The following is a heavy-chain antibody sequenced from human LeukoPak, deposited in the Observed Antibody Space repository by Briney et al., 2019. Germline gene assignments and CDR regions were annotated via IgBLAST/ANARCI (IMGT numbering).Heavy chain of an antibody. V-gene: IGHV1-2*02. CDR3: ARDRGPSYDSGIYYQYYFHY. CDR1: GYTFTGYY. Sequence: ASVNVSCKASGYTFTGYYVHWMRQAPGQGLEWMGWINPNSGDTEYGQKFQGRVTMTRDTSIATAYMEMTRLAPDDTAVYYCARDRGPSYDSGIYYQYYFHYWGQGTLVTVSS. D-gene: IGHD3-10*01. J-gene: IGHJ4*02. CDR2: INPNSGDT.